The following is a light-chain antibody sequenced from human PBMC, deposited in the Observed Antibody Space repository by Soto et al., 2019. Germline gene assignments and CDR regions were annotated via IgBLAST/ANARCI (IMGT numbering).Light chain of an antibody. CDR2: EVT. Sequence: QSVLTQPASVSGSPGQSITISCTGTSSDVGTYNLVSWYQQYPGKAPKLMIYEVTKRPPGISNRFSGSKSGNTASLTIYGLHSEDAADYYCCSYSGRSTPDVFAAGTTGTV. CDR3: CSYSGRSTPDV. CDR1: SSDVGTYNL. J-gene: IGLJ1*01. V-gene: IGLV2-23*02.